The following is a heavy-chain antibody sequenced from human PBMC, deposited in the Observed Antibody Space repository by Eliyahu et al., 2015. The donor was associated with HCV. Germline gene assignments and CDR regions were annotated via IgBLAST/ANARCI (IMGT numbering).Heavy chain of an antibody. D-gene: IGHD6-19*01. V-gene: IGHV5-10-1*03. CDR3: ASGSSGSKFDS. CDR1: GYSFTNRY. Sequence: EVQQVQSGAEVKKXGESXRISCKGSGYSFTNRYITWVRQXPGKGLEWMGRIDPFDSYTTYSPSFQGHVTISSDKSISTAYRQWSSLKASDTAIYYCASGSSGSKFDSWGQGTLVTVSS. CDR2: IDPFDSYT. J-gene: IGHJ4*02.